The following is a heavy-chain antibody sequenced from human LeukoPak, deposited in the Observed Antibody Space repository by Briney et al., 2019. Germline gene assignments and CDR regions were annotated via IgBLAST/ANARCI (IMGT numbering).Heavy chain of an antibody. D-gene: IGHD6-13*01. J-gene: IGHJ4*02. CDR3: ARRIAVPGSYYFDY. V-gene: IGHV4-59*08. CDR2: IYYSGTT. CDR1: GVSISSYY. Sequence: SETLSLTCTVSGVSISSYYWTWIRQPPGKGLEWIGYIYYSGTTKYNPSLKSRVTLSLATSKNQFSLRLNSVTAADTAVYYCARRIAVPGSYYFDYWSQGTLVTVSS.